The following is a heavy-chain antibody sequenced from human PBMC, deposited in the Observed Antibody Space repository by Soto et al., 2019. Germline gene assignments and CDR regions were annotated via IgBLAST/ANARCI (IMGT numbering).Heavy chain of an antibody. CDR2: FDPEDGET. Sequence: ASVKVSCKVSGYTLTELSMHWVRQAPGKGLEWMGGFDPEDGETIYAQKFQGRVTMTEDTSTDTAYMELRSLRSDDTAVYYCARVRCSQAGPEVDYWGQGTLVTVSS. CDR1: GYTLTELS. D-gene: IGHD6-13*01. V-gene: IGHV1-24*01. J-gene: IGHJ4*02. CDR3: ARVRCSQAGPEVDY.